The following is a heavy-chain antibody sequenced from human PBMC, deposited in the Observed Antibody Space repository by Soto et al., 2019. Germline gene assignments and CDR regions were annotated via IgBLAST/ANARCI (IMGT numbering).Heavy chain of an antibody. CDR2: INAGNGNT. J-gene: IGHJ4*02. V-gene: IGHV1-3*01. CDR1: GYTFTSYA. CDR3: ARGEAILGVVMNYFDY. Sequence: QVQLVQSGAEVKKPGASVKVSCKASGYTFTSYATHWVRQAPGQRLEWMGWINAGNGNTKYSQKFQGRVTITRDTSASTAYMELSTLRSEDTAVYYCARGEAILGVVMNYFDYRDQGTLVTVSS. D-gene: IGHD3-3*01.